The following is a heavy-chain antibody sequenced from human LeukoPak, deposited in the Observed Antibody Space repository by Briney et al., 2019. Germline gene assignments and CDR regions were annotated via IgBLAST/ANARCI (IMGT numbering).Heavy chain of an antibody. J-gene: IGHJ4*01. V-gene: IGHV5-51*01. CDR1: GYSFTSYW. Sequence: GASLQISCKGSGYSFTSYWIGWVRRMPGKGLEWMGIIYHGDSDTRYSPSFQGQVTISADKSISTAYLQWRSLKASDSGIYYCARQYDLLAGPYYFDFWGQGTLVTVSA. D-gene: IGHD3/OR15-3a*01. CDR3: ARQYDLLAGPYYFDF. CDR2: IYHGDSDT.